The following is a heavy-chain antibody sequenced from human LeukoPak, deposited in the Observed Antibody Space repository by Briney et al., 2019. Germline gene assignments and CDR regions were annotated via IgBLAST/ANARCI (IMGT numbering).Heavy chain of an antibody. J-gene: IGHJ4*02. CDR2: IHSDGSST. CDR1: GFTFSSTW. D-gene: IGHD2-8*01. CDR3: AFSRNGMYSSYFDY. V-gene: IGHV3-74*01. Sequence: HSGGSLRLSCAASGFTFSSTWMHWFRQAPGKGLVWVSRIHSDGSSTIYADSVKGRFTISRDNAKNTLYLQMNSLRVDDTAIYYCAFSRNGMYSSYFDYWGQGTLVTVSS.